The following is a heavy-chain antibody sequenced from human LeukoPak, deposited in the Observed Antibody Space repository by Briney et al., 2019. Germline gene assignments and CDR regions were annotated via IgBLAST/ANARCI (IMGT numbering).Heavy chain of an antibody. CDR1: GYTFTGYY. D-gene: IGHD1-26*01. CDR2: INPNSGGT. V-gene: IGHV1-2*02. Sequence: ASVKVSCKASGYTFTGYYMHWVRQAPGQGLEWMGWINPNSGGTNYAQKFQGRVTMTRDTSISTAYMELSRLRSDDTAVYYCAREGIVGETEEAFDIWGQGTMVTVSS. CDR3: AREGIVGETEEAFDI. J-gene: IGHJ3*02.